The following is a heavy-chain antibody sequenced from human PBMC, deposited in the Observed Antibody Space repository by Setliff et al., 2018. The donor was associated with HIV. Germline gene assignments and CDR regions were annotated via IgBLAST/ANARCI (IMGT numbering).Heavy chain of an antibody. CDR3: ARTEAYNNYEDY. Sequence: ASVKVSCKTSGYKFNIFGVSWVRQAPGQGLEWMGWISGNNRITYYAQNFQSRVTLTTDTSTSTSNMELRSLRSDDTAVYYCARTEAYNNYEDYWVQGTQVTVSS. CDR2: ISGNNRIT. V-gene: IGHV1-18*01. D-gene: IGHD3-10*01. CDR1: GYKFNIFG. J-gene: IGHJ4*02.